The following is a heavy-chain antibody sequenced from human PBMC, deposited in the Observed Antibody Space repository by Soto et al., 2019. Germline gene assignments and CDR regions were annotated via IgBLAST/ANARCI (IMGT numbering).Heavy chain of an antibody. CDR1: GYAFSSFG. CDR2: ISAYNGRT. CDR3: ARDVTCPQSGWPAHGMDA. Sequence: QVQLVQSGTEVKKPGASVRVSCKAYGYAFSSFGITWVRQAPGQGLEWGGWISAYNGRTEYAENLQGRVTLTTDTSTTTAYRDLRSLRSDGTAEYYRARDVTCPQSGWPAHGMDAWGQGTTVTVT. J-gene: IGHJ6*02. D-gene: IGHD6-25*01. V-gene: IGHV1-18*01.